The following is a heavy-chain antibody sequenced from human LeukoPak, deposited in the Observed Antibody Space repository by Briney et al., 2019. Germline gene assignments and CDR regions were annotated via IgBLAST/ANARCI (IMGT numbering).Heavy chain of an antibody. V-gene: IGHV3-30*02. Sequence: PGKSLRLSCAASGFNFRIYAMHWVRQAPGKGLEWVAFIRYDGSNKYYADSVKGRFTISRDNSKNTLYLQMNSLRAEDTAVYYCAKDLYPYYYGSGSLSFDDYWGQGTLVTVSS. CDR1: GFNFRIYA. D-gene: IGHD3-10*01. CDR2: IRYDGSNK. J-gene: IGHJ4*02. CDR3: AKDLYPYYYGSGSLSFDDY.